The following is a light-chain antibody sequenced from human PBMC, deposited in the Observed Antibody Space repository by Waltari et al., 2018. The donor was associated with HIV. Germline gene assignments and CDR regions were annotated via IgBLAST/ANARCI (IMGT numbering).Light chain of an antibody. CDR1: SSNIGSNY. CDR2: RNN. J-gene: IGLJ3*02. Sequence: QSVLTQPPSASGTPGQSVTISCSGSSSNIGSNYVYWYQQLPGTAPKLLIDRNNQRPSGVPDRFSGFKSGTSASLAISGLRSEDEADYYCAAWDDNLSGWVFGGGSKLTIL. CDR3: AAWDDNLSGWV. V-gene: IGLV1-47*01.